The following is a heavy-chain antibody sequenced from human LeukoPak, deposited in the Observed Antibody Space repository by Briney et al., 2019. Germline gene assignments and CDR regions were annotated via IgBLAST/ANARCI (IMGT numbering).Heavy chain of an antibody. CDR1: GGSFSGYY. J-gene: IGHJ2*01. CDR2: INHSGST. Sequence: SETLSLTCAVSGGSFSGYYWSWIRQPPGKGLEWIGEINHSGSTNYNPSLKSRVTISVDTSKNQFSLKLSSVTAADTAVYYCARVPANWGSYFDLWGRGTLVTVSS. V-gene: IGHV4-34*01. CDR3: ARVPANWGSYFDL. D-gene: IGHD7-27*01.